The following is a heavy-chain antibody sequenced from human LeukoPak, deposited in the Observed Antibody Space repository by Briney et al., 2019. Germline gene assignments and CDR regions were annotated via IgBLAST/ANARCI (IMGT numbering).Heavy chain of an antibody. J-gene: IGHJ3*02. CDR3: ARDGYYNSSSGAFDI. Sequence: ASETLSLTCTVSGGSISSYYWSWLRQPAGKGLEWIGRIYTSGSTNYNPSLKSRVTMSVDTSKNQFSLTLSSVTAADTAVYYCARDGYYNSSSGAFDIWGQGTMVTVSS. V-gene: IGHV4-4*07. CDR2: IYTSGST. CDR1: GGSISSYY. D-gene: IGHD3-22*01.